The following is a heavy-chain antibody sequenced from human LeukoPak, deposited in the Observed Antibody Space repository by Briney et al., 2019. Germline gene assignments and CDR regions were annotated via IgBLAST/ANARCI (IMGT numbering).Heavy chain of an antibody. Sequence: ASVKVSCKASGYTFTGYYMHWVRRAPGQGLEWMGWINPNSGGTNYAQKFQGRVTMTRDTSISTAYMELSRLRSDDTAVYYCARGGETYYYDSSGYPDYWGQGTLVTVSS. D-gene: IGHD3-22*01. V-gene: IGHV1-2*02. CDR3: ARGGETYYYDSSGYPDY. CDR1: GYTFTGYY. J-gene: IGHJ4*02. CDR2: INPNSGGT.